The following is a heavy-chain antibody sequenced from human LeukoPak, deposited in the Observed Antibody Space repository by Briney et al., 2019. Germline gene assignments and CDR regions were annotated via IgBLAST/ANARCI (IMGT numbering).Heavy chain of an antibody. V-gene: IGHV3-23*01. CDR2: ISGSGGST. CDR3: AKNSYYYGSGSYYFDY. Sequence: GGSLRLSCAASGFTFSSYSMNWVRQAPGKGLEWVSAISGSGGSTYYADSVKGRFTISRDNSKNTLYLQMNSLRAEDTAVYYCAKNSYYYGSGSYYFDYWGQGTLVTVSS. CDR1: GFTFSSYS. D-gene: IGHD3-10*01. J-gene: IGHJ4*02.